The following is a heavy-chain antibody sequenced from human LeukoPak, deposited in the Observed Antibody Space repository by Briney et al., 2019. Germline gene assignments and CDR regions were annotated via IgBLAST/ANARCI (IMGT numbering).Heavy chain of an antibody. J-gene: IGHJ4*02. V-gene: IGHV1-8*01. CDR3: ARGGTYLPFGY. D-gene: IGHD3-3*01. CDR2: MNANSGDT. Sequence: EASVKVFCKASGYTFTSYDINWVRQATGQGLEWMGWMNANSGDTGYAQNFQGRVTMTRNTSISTAYMELSSLRSEDTAIYYCARGGTYLPFGYWGQGTLVTVSS. CDR1: GYTFTSYD.